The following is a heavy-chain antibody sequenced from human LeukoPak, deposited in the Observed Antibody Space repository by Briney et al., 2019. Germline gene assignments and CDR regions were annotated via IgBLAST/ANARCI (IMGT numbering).Heavy chain of an antibody. CDR1: GFTVSSNY. D-gene: IGHD3-10*01. Sequence: PGGSLRLSCAASGFTVSSNYMSWVRQAPGKGLEWVSVIYSGSSTYYADSVKGRFTISRDNSKNTLYLQMNSLRAEDTAVYYCARGQDYYGSGSYWFDPWGQGTLVTVSS. J-gene: IGHJ5*02. CDR3: ARGQDYYGSGSYWFDP. CDR2: IYSGSST. V-gene: IGHV3-53*01.